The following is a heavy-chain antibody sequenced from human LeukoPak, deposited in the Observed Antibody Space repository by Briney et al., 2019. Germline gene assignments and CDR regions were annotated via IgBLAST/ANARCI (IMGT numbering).Heavy chain of an antibody. CDR2: IRYDGSNK. D-gene: IGHD4-11*01. CDR3: AKIYSNPENFDY. CDR1: GFTFSSYG. Sequence: GGSLRLSCAASGFTFSSYGMHWVRQAPGKGLEWVAFIRYDGSNKYYADSVKGRFTISRDNSKNTLYLQMNSLRAEDTAVYYCAKIYSNPENFDYWGQGTLVTVSS. J-gene: IGHJ4*02. V-gene: IGHV3-30*02.